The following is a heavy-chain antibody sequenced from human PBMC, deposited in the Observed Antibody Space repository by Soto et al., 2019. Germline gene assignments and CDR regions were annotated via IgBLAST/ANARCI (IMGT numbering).Heavy chain of an antibody. CDR3: EKGEAHPLLSLTGYDYSGMDV. D-gene: IGHD1-26*01. CDR1: GFIFSNNG. J-gene: IGHJ6*02. CDR2: ISYDGSNK. V-gene: IGHV3-30*18. Sequence: SGGSLRLSCVGSGFIFSNNGMHWVRQAPGKGLEWVAVISYDGSNKYYADSVKGRFTISRDNSKNTLYLQMNSLRAEDTAVYYCEKGEAHPLLSLTGYDYSGMDVWRQGTTVTVSS.